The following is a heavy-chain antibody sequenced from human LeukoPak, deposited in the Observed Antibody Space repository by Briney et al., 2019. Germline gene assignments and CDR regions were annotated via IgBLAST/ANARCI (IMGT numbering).Heavy chain of an antibody. V-gene: IGHV2-70*11. Sequence: SGPARVKPTQTLTLTCTFSGFSLSTSGMCVSWIRQPPGKALEWLARIDWDDDKYYTTSLKTRLTISKDTSKNQVVLTMTNMDPVDTATYYCARERGDSSGYYPDYWGQGTLVTVSS. D-gene: IGHD3-22*01. CDR1: GFSLSTSGMC. CDR2: IDWDDDK. CDR3: ARERGDSSGYYPDY. J-gene: IGHJ4*02.